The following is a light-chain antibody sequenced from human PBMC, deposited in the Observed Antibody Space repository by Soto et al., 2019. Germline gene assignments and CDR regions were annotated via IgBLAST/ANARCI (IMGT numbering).Light chain of an antibody. CDR2: LNSDGSH. CDR1: SGHSSYA. V-gene: IGLV4-69*01. J-gene: IGLJ3*02. CDR3: QTWGTGIRV. Sequence: QSVLTQSPSASASLGASVKLTCTLSSGHSSYAIAWHQQQPGKGPRYLMKLNSDGSHSKGDGIPDRFSGSSSGAERYLTISGLQSEDEADYYCQTWGTGIRVFGGGTKLTVL.